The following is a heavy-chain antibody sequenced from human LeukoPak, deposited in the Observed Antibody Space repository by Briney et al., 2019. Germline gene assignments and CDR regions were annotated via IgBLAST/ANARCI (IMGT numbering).Heavy chain of an antibody. CDR1: GGSINNSNYY. D-gene: IGHD4-17*01. CDR3: ARVYGDYGSWFDP. Sequence: PSETLSLTCTVSGGSINNSNYYWGWISQPPGKWLEWIGSIYYSGSTYYNPSLKSRVTIFVDTSKNQFSLKMNSVTAADTAVYYCARVYGDYGSWFDPWGQGILVTVSS. CDR2: IYYSGST. J-gene: IGHJ5*02. V-gene: IGHV4-39*01.